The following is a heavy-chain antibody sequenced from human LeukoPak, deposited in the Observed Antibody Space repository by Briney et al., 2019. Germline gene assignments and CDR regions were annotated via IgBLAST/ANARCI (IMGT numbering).Heavy chain of an antibody. Sequence: PGGSLRLSCAASGFTFSSYGMHWVRQAPGKGLEWVAVISYDGSNKYYADSVKGRFTISRDNSKNTLYLQMNSLRAEDTAVYYCAKGGKYSGDYSMDVWGKGTTVTVSS. CDR3: AKGGKYSGDYSMDV. D-gene: IGHD4-17*01. J-gene: IGHJ6*04. CDR1: GFTFSSYG. V-gene: IGHV3-30*18. CDR2: ISYDGSNK.